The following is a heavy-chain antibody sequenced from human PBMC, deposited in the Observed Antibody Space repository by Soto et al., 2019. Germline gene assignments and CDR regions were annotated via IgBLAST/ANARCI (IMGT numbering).Heavy chain of an antibody. D-gene: IGHD3-10*01. CDR1: GLRFRTYA. CDR2: ISYYGSNA. V-gene: IGHV3-30*04. CDR3: PRDGGGFGELFKHSYDGCDV. Sequence: PWGPRRLSCTASGLRFRTYAMYWVRQAPGKGLEWVAIISYYGSNAQYADSVKGRFTVARDNSKNTLYLQMHSLTAEDTAVYYCPRDGGGFGELFKHSYDGCDVWGYGNLVNVS. J-gene: IGHJ3*01.